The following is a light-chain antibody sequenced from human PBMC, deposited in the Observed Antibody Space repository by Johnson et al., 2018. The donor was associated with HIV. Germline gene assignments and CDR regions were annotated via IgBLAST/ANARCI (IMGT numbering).Light chain of an antibody. CDR3: GTWDSSPSAPGYV. CDR1: SSNIGNNY. V-gene: IGLV1-51*01. CDR2: DNN. J-gene: IGLJ1*01. Sequence: QSVLTQPPSVSAAPGQKVTISCSGSSSNIGNNYVSWYQQLPGTAPKLLIYDNNKRPSGIPDRFSGSKSGTSATLGITGLQTGDEADYYCGTWDSSPSAPGYVFGTGTKVTVL.